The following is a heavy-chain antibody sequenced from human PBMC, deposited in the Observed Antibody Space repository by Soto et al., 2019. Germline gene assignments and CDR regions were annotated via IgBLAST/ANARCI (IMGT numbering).Heavy chain of an antibody. CDR3: ARDLAGVLYGMDV. CDR1: GYTFTSYY. CDR2: INPSGGST. J-gene: IGHJ6*02. V-gene: IGHV1-46*01. D-gene: IGHD6-13*01. Sequence: ASVKVSCTASGYTFTSYYMHWVRQAPGQGLEWMGIINPSGGSTSYAQKFQGRVTITADKSTSTAYMELSSLRSEDTAVYYCARDLAGVLYGMDVWGQGTTVTVSS.